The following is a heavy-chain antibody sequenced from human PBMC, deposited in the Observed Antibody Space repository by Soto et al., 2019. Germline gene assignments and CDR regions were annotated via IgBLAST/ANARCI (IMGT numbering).Heavy chain of an antibody. CDR2: TSSSTAAI. D-gene: IGHD6-19*01. V-gene: IGHV3-48*02. CDR1: GFTLSTYD. J-gene: IGHJ4*02. CDR3: ARGAVAGLYFFDY. Sequence: EVQLVESGGGLVQPGGSLRLSCAGSGFTLSTYDMNWVRQAPGKGLQWVSHTSSSTAAIVYADTVKGRITLSRDNAKNSLYLQMNSLRDEDTAVYYCARGAVAGLYFFDYWGQGILVTVSS.